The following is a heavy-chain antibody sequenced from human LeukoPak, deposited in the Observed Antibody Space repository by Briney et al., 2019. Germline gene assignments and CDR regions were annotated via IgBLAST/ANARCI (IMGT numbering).Heavy chain of an antibody. V-gene: IGHV3-30*18. Sequence: GRSLRLSCASCVFIFSSYGMHWVRQAPGKGLEWVAVISYDGSNKYYADSVKGRFTISRDNSKNTLYLQMNSLRAEDTAVYYCAKESPTTPAYYFDYWGEGALVTVSP. CDR3: AKESPTTPAYYFDY. CDR1: VFIFSSYG. J-gene: IGHJ4*02. D-gene: IGHD4-11*01. CDR2: ISYDGSNK.